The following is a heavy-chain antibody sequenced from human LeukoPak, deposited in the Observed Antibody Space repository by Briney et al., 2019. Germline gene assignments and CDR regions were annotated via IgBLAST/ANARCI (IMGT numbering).Heavy chain of an antibody. Sequence: PSETLSLTCSVSGGSISSSSYYWAWLRQPPGEGLEWIVSIYSSGFTSYKPSLKSRLTLSVDTSKNQFSLKLSSVTASDTAVYYCARVRSGALDYWGQGTLVSVSS. CDR2: IYSSGFT. J-gene: IGHJ4*02. CDR1: GGSISSSSYY. D-gene: IGHD3-10*01. V-gene: IGHV4-39*07. CDR3: ARVRSGALDY.